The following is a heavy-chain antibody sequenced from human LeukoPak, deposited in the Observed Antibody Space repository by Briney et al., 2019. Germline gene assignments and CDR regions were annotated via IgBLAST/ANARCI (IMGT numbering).Heavy chain of an antibody. J-gene: IGHJ5*02. CDR2: INRSGST. D-gene: IGHD2-2*01. Sequence: PSETLSLTCAVYGGSFSGYYWSWIRQPPGKGLEWIGEINRSGSTNYNPSLKSRVTISVDTSKNQFSLKLSSVTAADTAVYYCARGLRDIVVVPAASNWFDPWGQGTLVTVSS. CDR3: ARGLRDIVVVPAASNWFDP. V-gene: IGHV4-34*01. CDR1: GGSFSGYY.